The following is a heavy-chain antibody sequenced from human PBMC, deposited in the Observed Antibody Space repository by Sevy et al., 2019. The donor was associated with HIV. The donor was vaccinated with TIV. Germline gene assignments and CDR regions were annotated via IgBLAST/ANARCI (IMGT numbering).Heavy chain of an antibody. CDR1: GITFSESS. J-gene: IGHJ4*02. V-gene: IGHV3-7*01. CDR2: IKQDGSQK. CDR3: ARVFSGSAPGFDY. Sequence: GGSLRLSCASSGITFSESSMSWVRQAPGKGLEWVASIKQDGSQKYYVDSVKGRFSISRDNAKNSLYLQMNSLRGDDTALYYCARVFSGSAPGFDYWGQGTLVTVSS. D-gene: IGHD6-19*01.